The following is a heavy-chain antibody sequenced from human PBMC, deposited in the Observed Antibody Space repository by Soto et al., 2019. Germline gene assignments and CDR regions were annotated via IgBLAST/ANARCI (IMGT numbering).Heavy chain of an antibody. CDR2: ISAYNGNT. J-gene: IGHJ4*02. Sequence: ASVKVTCKDSGYTYTSNAISWVRQAPGQGLEWMGWISAYNGNTNYAQKLQGRVTMTTDTSTSTAYMELRSLRSDDTAVYYCAREYCTNGVCYIDYWRKGTLVTVSS. CDR3: AREYCTNGVCYIDY. V-gene: IGHV1-18*01. CDR1: GYTYTSNA. D-gene: IGHD2-8*01.